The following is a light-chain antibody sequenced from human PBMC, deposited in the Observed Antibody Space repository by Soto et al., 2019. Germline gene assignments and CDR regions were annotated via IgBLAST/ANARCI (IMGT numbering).Light chain of an antibody. CDR3: HQSTAGLRT. Sequence: IVMTQSPVTLSMSPGDRATLSCRSSQHVATNVAWYQQKPGQAPRLLIYAASIRATGVPARFSGSGSGTEFTLTIASLQSEDFAVFYCHQSTAGLRTFGRGTRVEV. J-gene: IGKJ1*01. CDR2: AAS. CDR1: QHVATN. V-gene: IGKV3-15*01.